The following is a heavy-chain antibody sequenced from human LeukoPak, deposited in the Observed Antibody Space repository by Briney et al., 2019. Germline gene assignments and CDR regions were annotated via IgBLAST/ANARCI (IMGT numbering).Heavy chain of an antibody. D-gene: IGHD3-10*01. CDR1: GYTFTSYG. CDR3: ARDLSRDKSKWFGEFFDY. J-gene: IGHJ4*02. Sequence: GAPVKVSCKASGYTFTSYGISWVRQAPGQGLEWMGWISAYNGNTNYAQKLQGRVTMTTDTSTSTAYMELRSLRSDDTAVYYCARDLSRDKSKWFGEFFDYWAREPWSPSPQ. V-gene: IGHV1-18*01. CDR2: ISAYNGNT.